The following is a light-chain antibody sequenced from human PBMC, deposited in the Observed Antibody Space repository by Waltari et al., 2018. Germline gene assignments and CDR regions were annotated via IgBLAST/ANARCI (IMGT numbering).Light chain of an antibody. J-gene: IGLJ1*01. CDR2: EVN. CDR1: SSDVGGYNY. Sequence: QSALTQPASVSGSPGQSITISCTGTSSDVGGYNYVSWYQQHPGKAPNIMIYEVNNRTSVVSDRCSGSKSCNTASLTIAGLQAEDEADYYCTSYTSSITYVFGTGTKVTVL. V-gene: IGLV2-14*01. CDR3: TSYTSSITYV.